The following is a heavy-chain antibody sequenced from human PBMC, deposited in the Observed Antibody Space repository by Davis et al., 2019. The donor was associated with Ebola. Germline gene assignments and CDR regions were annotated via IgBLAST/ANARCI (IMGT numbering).Heavy chain of an antibody. V-gene: IGHV3-66*01. J-gene: IGHJ3*01. CDR3: ARGDLSSPHDAFDV. CDR1: GFTVSSNY. Sequence: GGSLRLSCAASGFTVSSNYMSWVRQAPGKGLEWVSVIYSGGSTYYADSVKGRFTISRDNSKNMLFLQMNSLRAEDTAVYYCARGDLSSPHDAFDVWGQGTLVTVSS. D-gene: IGHD1-26*01. CDR2: IYSGGST.